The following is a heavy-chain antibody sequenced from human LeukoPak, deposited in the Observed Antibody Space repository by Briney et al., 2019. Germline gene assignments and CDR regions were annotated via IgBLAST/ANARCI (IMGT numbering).Heavy chain of an antibody. Sequence: GGSLRLSCAASGFTFSSYGMHWVRQAPGKGLEWVAVIWYDGTNKYYADSVKGRFTISRDNSKNTLYLQMNSLRAEDTAVYYCARGPNYVVQGGYFDYWGQGILVTVSS. CDR1: GFTFSSYG. CDR2: IWYDGTNK. V-gene: IGHV3-33*01. CDR3: ARGPNYVVQGGYFDY. D-gene: IGHD3-10*01. J-gene: IGHJ4*02.